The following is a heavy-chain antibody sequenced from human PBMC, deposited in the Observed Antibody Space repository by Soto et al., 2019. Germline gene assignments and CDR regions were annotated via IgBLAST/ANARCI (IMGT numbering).Heavy chain of an antibody. V-gene: IGHV3-21*01. CDR3: AREDLPAANAFDI. Sequence: EVQLVESGGGLVKPGGSLRLSCAAYGFNFSSYSMNWVRQAPGKGLEWVSSISSSSTYIYYADSVRGRFTISRDNAKKSLYLQMNSLRAEDTAVYYWAREDLPAANAFDICGQGTMVTVSS. CDR2: ISSSSTYI. D-gene: IGHD2-2*01. J-gene: IGHJ3*02. CDR1: GFNFSSYS.